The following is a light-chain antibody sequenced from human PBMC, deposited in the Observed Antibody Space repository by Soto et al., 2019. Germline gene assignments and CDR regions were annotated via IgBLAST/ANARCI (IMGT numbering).Light chain of an antibody. Sequence: QSVLTQPPSVSGAPGQRVTISCTGSSSNIGAGYDVHWYQQLPGTAHKLLIYGSFNRPLGVLDRFSGSKSGTSASLAITGLQAEDEADYYCQSYDISLSGSRVFGGGTKVT. CDR3: QSYDISLSGSRV. CDR1: SSNIGAGYD. J-gene: IGLJ3*02. CDR2: GSF. V-gene: IGLV1-40*01.